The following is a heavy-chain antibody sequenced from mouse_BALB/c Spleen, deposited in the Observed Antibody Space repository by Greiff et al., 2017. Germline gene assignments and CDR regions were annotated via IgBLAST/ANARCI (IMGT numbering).Heavy chain of an antibody. J-gene: IGHJ1*01. CDR1: GYTFTSYN. D-gene: IGHD1-1*01. CDR2: IYPGNGDT. V-gene: IGHV1-12*01. CDR3: ERTYGSSYAYWYIDD. Sequence: QVQLQQPGAELVKPGASVKMSCKASGYTFTSYNMHWVKQTPGQGLEWIGAIYPGNGDTSYNQKFKGKATLTADKSSSTAYMQLSSLTSEASAVYYCERTYGSSYAYWYIDDWGAGTTVTVSS.